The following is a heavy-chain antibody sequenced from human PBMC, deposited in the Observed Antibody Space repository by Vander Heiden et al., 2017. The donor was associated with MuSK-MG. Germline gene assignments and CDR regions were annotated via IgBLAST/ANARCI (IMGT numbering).Heavy chain of an antibody. CDR1: GFTCTTYW. CDR3: TSVFEY. V-gene: IGHV3-74*01. Sequence: EVQLVESGGGLVQPGGSLRLSCAASGFTCTTYWMHWVRQAPGEVLWWVSGINSDGSSRFYADSVKGRFTISRDNAKNTLYLQMNSLRAEDTAVYYCTSVFEYLGQVTLVTVS. J-gene: IGHJ4*02. CDR2: INSDGSSR.